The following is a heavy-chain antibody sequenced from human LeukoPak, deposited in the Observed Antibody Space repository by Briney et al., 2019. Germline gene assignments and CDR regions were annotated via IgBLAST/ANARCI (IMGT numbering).Heavy chain of an antibody. D-gene: IGHD5-24*01. Sequence: PGGSLRLSCAASGFTFSSHSMAWGRQAPGKGLRFVANIRQGGSGEEYVDSVKGRFTISRDNARNSIYLQMNSLRAEDTAVYYCARWRWQQSDFDFWAQGTLVTVSS. CDR1: GFTFSSHS. CDR2: IRQGGSGE. V-gene: IGHV3-7*01. J-gene: IGHJ4*02. CDR3: ARWRWQQSDFDF.